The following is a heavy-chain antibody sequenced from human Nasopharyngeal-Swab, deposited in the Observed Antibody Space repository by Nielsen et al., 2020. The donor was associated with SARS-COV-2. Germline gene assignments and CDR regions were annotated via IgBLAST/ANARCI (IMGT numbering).Heavy chain of an antibody. CDR2: NEYSGST. J-gene: IGHJ3*02. V-gene: IGHV4-39*01. D-gene: IGHD2-15*01. Sequence: WIRQPPGKGLEGIGRNEYSGSTYYNPTRKRRGTISEDTPKNQVAQKQSSVTAADTAVYYCARQGTRCSGGSCYWDAFDIWGQGTMVTVSS. CDR3: ARQGTRCSGGSCYWDAFDI.